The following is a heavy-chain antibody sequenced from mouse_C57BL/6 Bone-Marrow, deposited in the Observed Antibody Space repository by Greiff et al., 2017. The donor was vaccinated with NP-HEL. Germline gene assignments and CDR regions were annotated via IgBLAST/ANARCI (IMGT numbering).Heavy chain of an antibody. J-gene: IGHJ2*01. CDR2: ISYDGSN. CDR3: ARGDWRVDY. CDR1: GYSITSGYY. D-gene: IGHD4-1*01. Sequence: DVKLQESGPGLVKPSQSLSLTCSVTGYSITSGYYWNWIRQFPGNKLEWMGYISYDGSNNYNPSLKNRISITRDTSKNQFFLKLNSVTTEDTATYYCARGDWRVDYWGQGTTLTVSS. V-gene: IGHV3-6*01.